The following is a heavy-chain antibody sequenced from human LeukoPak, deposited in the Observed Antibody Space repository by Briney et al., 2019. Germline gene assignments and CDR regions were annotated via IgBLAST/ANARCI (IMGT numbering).Heavy chain of an antibody. D-gene: IGHD5-12*01. Sequence: PGGSLRLSCAASGFTFSSYEMIWVRQAPGKGLECVSYISGSGRTIYYADSVKGRSTISRDNAKNSLYLQMYSLRAGDTAAYYCASPQTSGYAFGYWGQGTLVTVSS. CDR2: ISGSGRTI. V-gene: IGHV3-48*03. CDR1: GFTFSSYE. J-gene: IGHJ4*02. CDR3: ASPQTSGYAFGY.